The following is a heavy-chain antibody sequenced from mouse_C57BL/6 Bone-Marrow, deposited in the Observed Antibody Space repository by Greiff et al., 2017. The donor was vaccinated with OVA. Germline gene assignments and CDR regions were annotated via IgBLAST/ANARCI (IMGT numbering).Heavy chain of an antibody. CDR2: ISYSGST. D-gene: IGHD1-1*01. CDR1: GYSITSDY. CDR3: ARSYNYYGSPYYFDY. J-gene: IGHJ2*01. V-gene: IGHV3-8*01. Sequence: VQLKQSGPGLAKPSQTLSLTCSVTGYSITSDYWNWIRKFPGNKLEYMGYISYSGSTYYNPSLKSRISITRDTSKNQYYLQLNSVTTEDTATYYCARSYNYYGSPYYFDYWGQGTTLTVSS.